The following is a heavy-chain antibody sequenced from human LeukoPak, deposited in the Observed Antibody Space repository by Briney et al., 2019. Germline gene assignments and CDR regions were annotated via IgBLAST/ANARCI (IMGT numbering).Heavy chain of an antibody. CDR3: AREPVVTGNFDY. CDR1: GFTINSYE. J-gene: IGHJ4*02. Sequence: GGSLRLSCSASGFTINSYEMNWVRQAPGKELEWVSYISSSGSTIYYADSVKGRFTISRDNDKNSLYLQMNSLRAEDTAVYYCAREPVVTGNFDYWGQGTLVTVSS. CDR2: ISSSGSTI. V-gene: IGHV3-48*03. D-gene: IGHD4-23*01.